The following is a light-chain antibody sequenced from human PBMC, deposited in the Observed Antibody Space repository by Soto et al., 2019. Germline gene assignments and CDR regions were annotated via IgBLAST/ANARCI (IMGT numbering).Light chain of an antibody. CDR2: RAS. CDR3: QQYNNWPPAT. V-gene: IGKV3-15*01. Sequence: EIVMTQSPAPLSVSPGARATLSCRASQSVSSKLDWYQQKPGQAPRLLIYRASTRATDIPARFSGSGSGTEFTLTISSLRSEDFAVYYCQQYNNWPPATFGQGTRVEIK. CDR1: QSVSSK. J-gene: IGKJ1*01.